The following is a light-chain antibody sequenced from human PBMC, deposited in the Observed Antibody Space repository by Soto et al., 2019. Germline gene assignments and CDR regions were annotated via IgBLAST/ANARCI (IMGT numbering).Light chain of an antibody. CDR3: SSYTSISTYV. J-gene: IGLJ1*01. Sequence: QSALTQPPSVSGSPGQSVTISCTGTSSDVGSYNRVPWYQQPPGTAPKLMIYEVSNRPSGVPDRFSGSKSGNTASLTISGLQAEVDADYYCSSYTSISTYVFGTGTKVTV. V-gene: IGLV2-18*02. CDR1: SSDVGSYNR. CDR2: EVS.